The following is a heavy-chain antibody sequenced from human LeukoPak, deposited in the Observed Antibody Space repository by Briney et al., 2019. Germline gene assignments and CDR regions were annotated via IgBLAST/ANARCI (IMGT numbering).Heavy chain of an antibody. CDR2: INQDGSER. D-gene: IGHD5-12*01. J-gene: IGHJ4*02. Sequence: GGSLRLSCAASGFTFSSYWMTWVRQAPGKGLEWVANINQDGSERYSVDSAKGRFTISRDNAKNSLYLQMNSLRAEDTAVYYCARAFKQGWLRLSGQTKIYYFDYWGQGTLVTVSS. CDR1: GFTFSSYW. CDR3: ARAFKQGWLRLSGQTKIYYFDY. V-gene: IGHV3-7*04.